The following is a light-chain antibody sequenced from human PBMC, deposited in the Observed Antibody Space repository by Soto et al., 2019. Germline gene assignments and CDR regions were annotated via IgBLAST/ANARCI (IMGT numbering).Light chain of an antibody. CDR2: AAS. V-gene: IGKV1-39*01. CDR1: QSISSY. J-gene: IGKJ4*01. Sequence: DIQMTQSPSSLSASVGDRVTITCRASQSISSYLNWYQQKPGKAPKLLIYAASSLQSGVPSRFSGGGSGTDFSLTISSLQPEDFATYDCQQSYSTPLTFGGGTKVEIK. CDR3: QQSYSTPLT.